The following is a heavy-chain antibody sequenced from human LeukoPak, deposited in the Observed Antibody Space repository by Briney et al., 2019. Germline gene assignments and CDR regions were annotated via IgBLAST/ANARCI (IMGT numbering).Heavy chain of an antibody. CDR2: ISGSGGST. CDR3: AKDQGITMVRGVIIRGNAFDI. D-gene: IGHD3-10*01. J-gene: IGHJ3*02. Sequence: GGSLRLSCAASGFTFSSYAMSWVRQAPGKGLEWVSAISGSGGSTYYADSVKGRFTISRDNSKNTLYLQMNSLRAEDTAVYYCAKDQGITMVRGVIIRGNAFDIWGQGTMVTVSS. V-gene: IGHV3-23*01. CDR1: GFTFSSYA.